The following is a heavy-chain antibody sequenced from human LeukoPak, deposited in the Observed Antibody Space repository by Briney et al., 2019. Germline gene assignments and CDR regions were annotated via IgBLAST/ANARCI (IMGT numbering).Heavy chain of an antibody. Sequence: PGGSLRLSCAASGFTFSSYAMSWVRQAPGRGLEWVSAISGSGGNTYYADSVKGRFTISRDNSKNTLYLQMNSLRAEDTAVYYCAKLPVAGPYSDYWGQGTLVTVSS. D-gene: IGHD6-19*01. CDR1: GFTFSSYA. CDR2: ISGSGGNT. V-gene: IGHV3-23*01. J-gene: IGHJ4*02. CDR3: AKLPVAGPYSDY.